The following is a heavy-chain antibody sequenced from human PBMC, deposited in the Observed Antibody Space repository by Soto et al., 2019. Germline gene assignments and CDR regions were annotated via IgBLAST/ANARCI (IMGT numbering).Heavy chain of an antibody. CDR2: VSGYSGHS. Sequence: QVHLVQSGAEVKKPGASVKVSCKASNETLTTYGISWVRQAPGQGLEWMGWVSGYSGHSSSAQEFQDRGIMTADTSANTAYMELRSLTSDGSAVYFCARDSSSSGYYCGMDVWGQGTTVTVSS. D-gene: IGHD6-6*01. CDR1: NETLTTYG. CDR3: ARDSSSSGYYCGMDV. V-gene: IGHV1-18*01. J-gene: IGHJ6*02.